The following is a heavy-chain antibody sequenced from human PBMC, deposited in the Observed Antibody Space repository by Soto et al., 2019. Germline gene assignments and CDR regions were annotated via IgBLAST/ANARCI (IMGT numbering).Heavy chain of an antibody. CDR1: GFTFTSSA. V-gene: IGHV1-58*02. D-gene: IGHD1-1*01. Sequence: ASVKVSCKASGFTFTSSAMQWVRQARGQRLEWIGWIVVGSGNTNYAQKFQERVTITRDMSTSTAYMELSSLRSEDTAVYYCAALTPTGTTENFDYWGQGTLVTVSS. J-gene: IGHJ4*02. CDR2: IVVGSGNT. CDR3: AALTPTGTTENFDY.